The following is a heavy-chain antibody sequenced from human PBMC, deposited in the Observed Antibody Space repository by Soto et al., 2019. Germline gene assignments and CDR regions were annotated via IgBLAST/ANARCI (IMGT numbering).Heavy chain of an antibody. V-gene: IGHV3-21*01. Sequence: GGSLRLSCAASGFTFSSYSMNWVRQAPGKGLEWVSSISSSSSYIYYADSVKGRFTISRDNAKNSLYLQMNSLRAEDTAVYYCARDRGEDDVVVVAVYYYYYGMDVWGQGTTVTVSS. J-gene: IGHJ6*02. CDR2: ISSSSSYI. D-gene: IGHD2-15*01. CDR3: ARDRGEDDVVVVAVYYYYYGMDV. CDR1: GFTFSSYS.